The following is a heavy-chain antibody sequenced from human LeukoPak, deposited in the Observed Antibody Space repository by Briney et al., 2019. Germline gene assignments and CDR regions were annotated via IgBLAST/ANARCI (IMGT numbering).Heavy chain of an antibody. J-gene: IGHJ4*02. V-gene: IGHV3-7*01. Sequence: PGGSLRLSCEASTFTFNSNWMSWVRQAPGKGLEWVATIKRDGAEKYYVDPVKGRFTISRDNAKKSVYLQMNSLRVEDTAVYYCARGRSYRGGVLFDYWGQGTLVTVSS. CDR1: TFTFNSNW. CDR3: ARGRSYRGGVLFDY. CDR2: IKRDGAEK. D-gene: IGHD3-16*02.